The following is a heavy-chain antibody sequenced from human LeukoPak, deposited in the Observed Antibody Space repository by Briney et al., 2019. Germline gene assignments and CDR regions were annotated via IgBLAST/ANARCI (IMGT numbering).Heavy chain of an antibody. CDR1: GYTFTGYY. CDR2: INPNSGGT. CDR3: ARDRGGGDSSGWYNWFDP. Sequence: ASVKVSCKASGYTFTGYYMHWVRQAPGQGLEWVGWINPNSGGTNYAQKFQGWVTMTRDTSISTAYMELSRLRSDDTAVYYCARDRGGGDSSGWYNWFDPWGQGTLVTVSS. D-gene: IGHD6-19*01. J-gene: IGHJ5*02. V-gene: IGHV1-2*04.